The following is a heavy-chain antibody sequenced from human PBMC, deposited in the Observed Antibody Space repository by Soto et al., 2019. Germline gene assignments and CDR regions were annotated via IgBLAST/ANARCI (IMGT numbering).Heavy chain of an antibody. CDR3: AKGGTYYFDS. D-gene: IGHD3-16*01. CDR1: GASISNFY. CDR2: LYTRGTT. J-gene: IGHJ4*02. V-gene: IGHV4-4*07. Sequence: PSETVSLTCSVSGASISNFYWSWIRQSAGKGLEWIGRLYTRGTTDYNPSLKSRVTMSIDTSKNRVSLSLTSVTAADTAVYYCAKGGTYYFDSWGQGIVVTVS.